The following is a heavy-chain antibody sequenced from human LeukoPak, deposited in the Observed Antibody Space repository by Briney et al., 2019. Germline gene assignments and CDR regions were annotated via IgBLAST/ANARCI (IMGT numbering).Heavy chain of an antibody. CDR2: ISAYNGNT. V-gene: IGHV1-18*04. CDR1: GYTFTSYG. Sequence: GPVKVSCKASGYTFTSYGISWVRQAPGQGLEWMGWISAYNGNTNYAQKLQGRVTMTTDTSTSTAYMELRSLRSDDTAVYYCATSSTREFDYWGQGTLVTVSS. CDR3: ATSSTREFDY. J-gene: IGHJ4*02. D-gene: IGHD2-15*01.